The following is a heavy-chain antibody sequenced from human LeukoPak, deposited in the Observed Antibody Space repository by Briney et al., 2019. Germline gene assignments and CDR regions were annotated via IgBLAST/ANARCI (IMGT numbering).Heavy chain of an antibody. J-gene: IGHJ2*01. D-gene: IGHD4-23*01. Sequence: SVKVSCKASGGTFSSYAISWVRQAPGQGLEWMGGIIPIFGTANYAQKFQGRVTITTDESTSTAYMELSSLRSEDTAVYYCARDRAGRPPTVVTPRVWYFDLWGRGTLVTVSS. V-gene: IGHV1-69*05. CDR1: GGTFSSYA. CDR3: ARDRAGRPPTVVTPRVWYFDL. CDR2: IIPIFGTA.